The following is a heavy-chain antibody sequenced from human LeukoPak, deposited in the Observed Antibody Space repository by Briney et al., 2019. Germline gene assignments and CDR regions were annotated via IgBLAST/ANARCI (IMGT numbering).Heavy chain of an antibody. V-gene: IGHV4-59*01. J-gene: IGHJ1*01. Sequence: SETLSLTCTVSGGSISSYYWSWIRQPPGKGLEWIGYIYYSGSTNYNPSLKSRVTISVDTSKNQFSLKLSSVTAADTAVYYCARGDSGDGYNLAQAQHWGQGTLVTVSS. CDR1: GGSISSYY. CDR3: ARGDSGDGYNLAQAQH. CDR2: IYYSGST. D-gene: IGHD5-24*01.